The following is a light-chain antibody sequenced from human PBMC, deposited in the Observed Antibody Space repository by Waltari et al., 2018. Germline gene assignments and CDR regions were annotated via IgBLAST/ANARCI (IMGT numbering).Light chain of an antibody. CDR2: TSS. Sequence: DIQMTQSPSFVSASVGDRVTITCRASQGISSRLAWSQQKPAEAPKLLIYTSSTLQSGVPSRCSGSGSGTEFTLIITALQPEDFATYFCLRAYSFPRTFGQGTKLGSK. CDR3: LRAYSFPRT. V-gene: IGKV1-12*01. CDR1: QGISSR. J-gene: IGKJ2*01.